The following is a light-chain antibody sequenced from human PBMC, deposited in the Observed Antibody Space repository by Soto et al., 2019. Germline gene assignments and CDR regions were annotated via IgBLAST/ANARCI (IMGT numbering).Light chain of an antibody. CDR2: DGS. CDR1: QSINSW. J-gene: IGKJ1*01. Sequence: DIQMTQSPSTLSASVGDRVTITCRASQSINSWLAWYQQKPGKAPKVLIYDGSSLQSGVPSRFSGSGSGTEFTLTISSLQPDDFATYYCQQYNSYVGTFGQGTKVEI. V-gene: IGKV1-5*01. CDR3: QQYNSYVGT.